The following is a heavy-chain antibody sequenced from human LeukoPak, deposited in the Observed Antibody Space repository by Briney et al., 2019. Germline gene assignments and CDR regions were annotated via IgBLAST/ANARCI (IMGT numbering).Heavy chain of an antibody. Sequence: GGSLRLSCTASGFTVSNNYMNWVRQAPGKGLEWVALIYSGGITNYADSVKGRFTISRDNSKNTLYLQMTNVRVEDTAVYYCARDPPGIAASVSGGWGQGTLVTVSS. CDR3: ARDPPGIAASVSGG. CDR2: IYSGGIT. V-gene: IGHV3-53*01. D-gene: IGHD6-13*01. J-gene: IGHJ4*02. CDR1: GFTVSNNY.